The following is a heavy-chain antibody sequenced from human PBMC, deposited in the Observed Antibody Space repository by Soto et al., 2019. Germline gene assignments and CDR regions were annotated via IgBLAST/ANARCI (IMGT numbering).Heavy chain of an antibody. J-gene: IGHJ6*02. CDR3: AREGQSLMPYTLDV. V-gene: IGHV3-33*01. D-gene: IGHD2-2*01. Sequence: SGGSLRLSCATSGFTFRNYAVHWVRQAPGKGLDWLVQVWSRGNNGHFADSVKGRFTVSRDDSMKTVYLQLNSLTVEDTAVYYCAREGQSLMPYTLDVRCPGIAVTVSS. CDR1: GFTFRNYA. CDR2: VWSRGNNG.